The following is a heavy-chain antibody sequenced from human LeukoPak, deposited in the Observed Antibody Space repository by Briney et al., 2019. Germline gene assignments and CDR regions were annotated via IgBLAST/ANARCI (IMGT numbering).Heavy chain of an antibody. CDR2: IYYSGST. D-gene: IGHD3-3*01. Sequence: SETLSLTCTVSGGSISSSSYYWGWIRQPPGTGLEWIGSIYYSGSTYYNPSLKSRVTISVDTSKNQFSLKLSSVTAADTAVYYCARRVALRFLEWFDCWGQGTLVTVSS. CDR1: GGSISSSSYY. J-gene: IGHJ4*02. V-gene: IGHV4-39*01. CDR3: ARRVALRFLEWFDC.